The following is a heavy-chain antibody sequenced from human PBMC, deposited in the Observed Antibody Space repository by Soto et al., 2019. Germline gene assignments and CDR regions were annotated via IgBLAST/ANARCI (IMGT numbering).Heavy chain of an antibody. CDR1: GDSVSSNSAA. CDR3: AKAVGSGSYNF. CDR2: TYYRSKWYN. J-gene: IGHJ4*02. V-gene: IGHV6-1*01. Sequence: PSQTLSLTCTISGDSVSSNSAAWSWIRQSPSRGLEWLGRTYYRSKWYNEYAKFVKSRITINPDTSKNQFSLQLNSVTPEDTAVYYCAKAVGSGSYNFWGQGTLVTVPQ. D-gene: IGHD3-10*01.